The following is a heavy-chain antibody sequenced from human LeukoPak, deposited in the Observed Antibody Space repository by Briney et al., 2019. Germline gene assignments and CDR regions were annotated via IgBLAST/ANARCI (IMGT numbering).Heavy chain of an antibody. V-gene: IGHV1-46*01. Sequence: GASVKVSCKASGYTFTSYYMHWVRQAPGQGLEWMGIINPSGGSTSYAQKFQGRVTMTRDTSTSTVYMELSSLRSEDTAVYYCARCSGGSCYSGHWYFDLWGRGTLVTVSS. J-gene: IGHJ2*01. CDR1: GYTFTSYY. D-gene: IGHD2-15*01. CDR3: ARCSGGSCYSGHWYFDL. CDR2: INPSGGST.